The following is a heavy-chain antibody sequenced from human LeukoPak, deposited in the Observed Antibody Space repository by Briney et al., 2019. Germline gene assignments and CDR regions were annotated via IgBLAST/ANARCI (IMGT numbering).Heavy chain of an antibody. J-gene: IGHJ4*02. D-gene: IGHD2-2*01. CDR3: AKRHCSSTSCLNGYFDY. CDR1: GFSFSSYG. V-gene: IGHV3-23*01. Sequence: GGSLRLSCAASGFSFSSYGMSWVRQAPGKGLEWVSGISGSGGITHYADSVTGRFTMSRDNSKNTLYLQMNSLRGEDTAVYYCAKRHCSSTSCLNGYFDYWGQGTLVTVSS. CDR2: ISGSGGIT.